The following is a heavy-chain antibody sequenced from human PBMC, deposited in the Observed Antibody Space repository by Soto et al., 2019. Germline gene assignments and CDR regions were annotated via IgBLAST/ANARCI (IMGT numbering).Heavy chain of an antibody. CDR3: ARVSGHYFYGADV. V-gene: IGHV4-30-4*01. CDR1: GGSISNGDYY. J-gene: IGHJ6*02. Sequence: QVQLQESGPGLVKPSETLSLTCNVFGGSISNGDYYWSWIRQPPGKGLQYIGYIYYGGKTNYNPSLKSRLTMSIDRSANHFSLTLTSVPAADTAVYYCARVSGHYFYGADVWGQGTTVIVSS. CDR2: IYYGGKT.